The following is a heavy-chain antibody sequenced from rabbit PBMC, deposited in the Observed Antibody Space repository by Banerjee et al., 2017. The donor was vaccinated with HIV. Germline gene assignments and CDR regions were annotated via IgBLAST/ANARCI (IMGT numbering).Heavy chain of an antibody. D-gene: IGHD4-1*01. CDR2: IYTSSGST. CDR3: ATELTANDAL. CDR1: GIDFSSYYY. J-gene: IGHJ4*01. Sequence: QSLEESGGGLVKPGASLTLTCKASGIDFSSYYYMCWVRQAPGKGLELIACIYTSSGSTWYASWVNGRFTISRSTSLNTVTLQMTSLTAADTATYFCATELTANDALWGPGTLVTVS. V-gene: IGHV1S43*01.